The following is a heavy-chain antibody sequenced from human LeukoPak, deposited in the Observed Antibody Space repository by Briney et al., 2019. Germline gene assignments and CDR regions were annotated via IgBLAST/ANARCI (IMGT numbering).Heavy chain of an antibody. Sequence: PGGSLRLSCAASGFTFSSYSMNWVRQAPGKGLEWVSSISSSSSYIYYADSVKGRFTISRDNAKNSLYLQMNSLRAEDTAVYYYASEPESGDGWSYYGYFDYWGQGTLVTVSS. J-gene: IGHJ4*02. CDR2: ISSSSSYI. CDR1: GFTFSSYS. CDR3: ASEPESGDGWSYYGYFDY. V-gene: IGHV3-21*01. D-gene: IGHD1-26*01.